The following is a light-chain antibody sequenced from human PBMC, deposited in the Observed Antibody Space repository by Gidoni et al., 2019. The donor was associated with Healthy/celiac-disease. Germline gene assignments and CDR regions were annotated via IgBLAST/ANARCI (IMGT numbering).Light chain of an antibody. J-gene: IGLJ2*01. CDR1: KLGDKY. CDR3: QAWDSSIVV. CDR2: QDS. V-gene: IGLV3-1*01. Sequence: SSELPHPPSVSVSPGQTASITCSGDKLGDKYACWYQQKPGQSPVLVIYQDSKRPSGIPERFSGSNSGNTATLTISGTQAMDEADYYCQAWDSSIVVFGGGTKLTVL.